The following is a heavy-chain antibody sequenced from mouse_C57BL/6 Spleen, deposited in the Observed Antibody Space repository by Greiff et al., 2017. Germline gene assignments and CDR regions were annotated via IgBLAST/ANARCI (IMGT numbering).Heavy chain of an antibody. CDR3: ARKGYSNWYFDV. D-gene: IGHD2-5*01. J-gene: IGHJ1*03. Sequence: QVQLQQPGAELVKPGASVKLSCKASGYTFTSYWMPWVKQRPGRGLEWIGSIDPNSGGTKYNEKFKSKATLTVDKPSSTAYMQLSSLTSEDSAVYYCARKGYSNWYFDVWGTGTTVTVSS. V-gene: IGHV1-72*01. CDR1: GYTFTSYW. CDR2: IDPNSGGT.